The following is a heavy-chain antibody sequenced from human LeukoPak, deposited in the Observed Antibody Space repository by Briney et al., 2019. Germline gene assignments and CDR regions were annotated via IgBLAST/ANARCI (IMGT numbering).Heavy chain of an antibody. CDR3: ARTYYDILTVSYPDVFAV. Sequence: SETLSLTCSVSGGSISGYYWSWIRQPPGKGLEWIGYIYYSGTTIYNPSLKSRLTISLDTSKNQFSLKLNSVTAADTAVYYCARTYYDILTVSYPDVFAVWGQGTMVTVSS. D-gene: IGHD3-9*01. V-gene: IGHV4-59*08. CDR2: IYYSGTT. J-gene: IGHJ3*01. CDR1: GGSISGYY.